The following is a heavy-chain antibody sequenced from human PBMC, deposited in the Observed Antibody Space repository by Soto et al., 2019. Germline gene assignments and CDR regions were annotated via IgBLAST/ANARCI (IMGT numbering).Heavy chain of an antibody. V-gene: IGHV3-15*07. Sequence: PGGSLRLSCAASGFTFINAWMNWVRQTPEKGLEWVGRIKSKTDGGTTDYAAPVRGRFTISRDDSRDTVYLQMDSLKTEDTALYYCSTDLRRPRASPYRGKGTLRTVSS. CDR2: IKSKTDGGTT. J-gene: IGHJ4*02. CDR3: STDLRRPRASPY. D-gene: IGHD1-26*01. CDR1: GFTFINAW.